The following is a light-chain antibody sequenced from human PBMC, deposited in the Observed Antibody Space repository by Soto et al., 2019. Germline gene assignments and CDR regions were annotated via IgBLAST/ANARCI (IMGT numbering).Light chain of an antibody. CDR3: AAWDDSLNGSKV. Sequence: QSVLTQPPSASGTPGQRVTISCSGSSSNIGSNTVNWYQQLPGTAPKLLIYSNNQRPSGVPARYSGSKSGTSASLAISGLQSEDEADYYCAAWDDSLNGSKVFGGGTKLTVL. V-gene: IGLV1-44*01. CDR2: SNN. CDR1: SSNIGSNT. J-gene: IGLJ2*01.